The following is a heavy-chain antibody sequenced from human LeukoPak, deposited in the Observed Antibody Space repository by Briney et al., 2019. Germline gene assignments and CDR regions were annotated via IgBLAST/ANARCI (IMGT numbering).Heavy chain of an antibody. CDR2: ISNSGGTT. V-gene: IGHV3-23*01. CDR1: GFTFSNYA. CDR3: AKGTKPVMTIPDY. J-gene: IGHJ4*02. Sequence: PGGSLRLSCAASGFTFSNYALNWVRQAPGKGLEWVSGISNSGGTTYYADSVKGRFTISRDNAKNSLFLQMNSLRAEDTAMYYCAKGTKPVMTIPDYWGQGILVTVSS. D-gene: IGHD2-21*02.